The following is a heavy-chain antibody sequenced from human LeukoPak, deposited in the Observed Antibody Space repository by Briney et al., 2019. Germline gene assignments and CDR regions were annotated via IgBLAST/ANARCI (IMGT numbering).Heavy chain of an antibody. V-gene: IGHV3-23*01. CDR2: ITGSGTNR. J-gene: IGHJ4*02. CDR3: VIWGDYDVLTGYYVPDY. CDR1: GFTFSNYA. Sequence: GGSLRLSCVASGFTFSNYAMSWVRQAPGKGLEWVSAITGSGTNRYYADSLKGRFTTSRDNSKNSVFLQMNSLRHEDTAIYYCVIWGDYDVLTGYYVPDYWGQGTLVTVAS. D-gene: IGHD3-9*01.